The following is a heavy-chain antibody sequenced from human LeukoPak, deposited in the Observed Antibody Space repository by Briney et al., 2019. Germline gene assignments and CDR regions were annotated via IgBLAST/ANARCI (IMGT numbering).Heavy chain of an antibody. Sequence: PSETLSLTCTVSGGSISSGGYYWSWIRQPPGKGLEWIGYIYYSGSTNYNPSLKSRVTISVDTSKNQFSLKLSSVTAADTAVYYCARDFSGSGWPFDPWGQGTLVSVSS. V-gene: IGHV4-61*08. D-gene: IGHD6-19*01. CDR2: IYYSGST. CDR3: ARDFSGSGWPFDP. J-gene: IGHJ5*02. CDR1: GGSISSGGYY.